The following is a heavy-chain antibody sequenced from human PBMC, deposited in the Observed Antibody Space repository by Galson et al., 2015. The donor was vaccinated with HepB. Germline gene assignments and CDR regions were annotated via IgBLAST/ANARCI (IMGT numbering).Heavy chain of an antibody. CDR3: ARVSDTVMVTYTFDY. CDR2: INPSGGST. J-gene: IGHJ4*02. CDR1: GYTFTNNF. D-gene: IGHD5-18*01. V-gene: IGHV1-46*01. Sequence: SVKVSCKASGYTFTNNFIHWVRQAPGQGLEWMGIINPSGGSTTYAQKFQGRVTMTRDTSTSTVHMDLNSLRSEDTAVYYCARVSDTVMVTYTFDYWGQGTLVTVSS.